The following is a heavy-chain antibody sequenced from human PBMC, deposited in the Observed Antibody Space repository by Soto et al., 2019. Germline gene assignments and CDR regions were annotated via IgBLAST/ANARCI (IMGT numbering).Heavy chain of an antibody. CDR2: ISYDGSNK. CDR1: GFTFSSYA. Sequence: GGSLRLSCAASGFTFSSYAMHWVRQAPGKGLEWVAVISYDGSNKYYADSVKGRFTISRDNSKNTLYLQMNSLRAGDTAVYYCARGPDYYDSSGVFDYWGQGTLVTVSS. CDR3: ARGPDYYDSSGVFDY. D-gene: IGHD3-22*01. V-gene: IGHV3-30-3*01. J-gene: IGHJ4*02.